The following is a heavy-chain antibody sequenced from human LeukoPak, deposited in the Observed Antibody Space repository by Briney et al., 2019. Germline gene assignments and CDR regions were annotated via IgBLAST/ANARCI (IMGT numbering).Heavy chain of an antibody. CDR1: GFPLTNSW. D-gene: IGHD3-16*02. CDR3: AKHRWFHFDS. Sequence: PGGSLRLSCVASGFPLTNSWMTWIRQAPEKGLEWVADIKLDGSEEYVDSVKGRFTTSRDNAKNSVFLQMKSLTVEDTALYYCAKHRWFHFDSWGQGTLVTVSS. CDR2: IKLDGSEE. J-gene: IGHJ4*02. V-gene: IGHV3-7*01.